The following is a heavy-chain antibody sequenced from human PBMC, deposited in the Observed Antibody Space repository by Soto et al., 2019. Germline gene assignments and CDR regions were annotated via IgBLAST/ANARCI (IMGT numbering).Heavy chain of an antibody. V-gene: IGHV1-69*02. CDR3: ARRTSDCSGGSCYPFDP. CDR2: IIPILGIA. CDR1: GGTFSSYT. D-gene: IGHD2-15*01. J-gene: IGHJ5*02. Sequence: QVQLVQSGAEVKKPGSSVKVSCKASGGTFSSYTISWVRQAPGQGLEWMGSIIPILGIANYAQQFQGRVTITAVKSTSTAYMELSSLRAEDTAVYYCARRTSDCSGGSCYPFDPWGQGTLFTVAS.